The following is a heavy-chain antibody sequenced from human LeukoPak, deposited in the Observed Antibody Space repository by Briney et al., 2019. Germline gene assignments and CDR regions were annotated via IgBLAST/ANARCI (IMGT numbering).Heavy chain of an antibody. CDR3: ARVTGYRIEDYFDY. D-gene: IGHD6-13*01. Sequence: SETLSLTCAVYGGSFSGYYWSWIRQPPGKGLEWIGEINHSESTNYNPSLKSRVTISVDTSRNQFSLKVNSVTAADTAVYYCARVTGYRIEDYFDYWGQGTLVTVSS. J-gene: IGHJ4*02. CDR1: GGSFSGYY. CDR2: INHSEST. V-gene: IGHV4-34*01.